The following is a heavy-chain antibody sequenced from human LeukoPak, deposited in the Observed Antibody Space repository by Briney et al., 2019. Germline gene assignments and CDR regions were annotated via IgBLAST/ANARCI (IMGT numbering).Heavy chain of an antibody. J-gene: IGHJ5*02. CDR1: GYSISSGYY. CDR2: IYHSGNT. V-gene: IGHV4-38-2*02. Sequence: SETLSLTCTVSGYSISSGYYWGWIRQPPGKGLEWIANIYHSGNTYYNPSLKSRVTISVDSSRNQFSLKLSSVTAADTAVYYCALQPARRLSWFDPWGQGTLVTVSS. CDR3: ALQPARRLSWFDP. D-gene: IGHD2-2*01.